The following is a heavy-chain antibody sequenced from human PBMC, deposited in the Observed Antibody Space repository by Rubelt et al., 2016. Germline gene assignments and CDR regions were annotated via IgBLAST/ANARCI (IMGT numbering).Heavy chain of an antibody. CDR2: VRFDGTRT. Sequence: QAPGKGLEWVAVVRFDGTRTYYADSVRGRFTMSRDNSRSTLYLQMNSLRAEDTAVYYCARGSYYFDYWGQGTLVTVSS. V-gene: IGHV3-30*02. D-gene: IGHD2-21*01. CDR3: ARGSYYFDY. J-gene: IGHJ4*02.